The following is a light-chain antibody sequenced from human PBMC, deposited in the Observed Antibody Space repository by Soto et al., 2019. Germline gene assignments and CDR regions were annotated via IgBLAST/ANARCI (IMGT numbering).Light chain of an antibody. Sequence: QSALTQPRSVSGSPGQAVTIYCTGTNSDVGNYNFVSWYQHHPGKAPKLMIYDVTKRPSGVPDRFSGSKSGNTASLTISGLQPEDEADYYCCTYAGSFHQFGGGTKVTVL. CDR2: DVT. J-gene: IGLJ3*02. CDR1: NSDVGNYNF. CDR3: CTYAGSFHQ. V-gene: IGLV2-11*01.